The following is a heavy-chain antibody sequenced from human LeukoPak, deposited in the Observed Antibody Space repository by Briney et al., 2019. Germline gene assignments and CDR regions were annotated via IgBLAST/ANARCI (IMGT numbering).Heavy chain of an antibody. V-gene: IGHV1-24*01. CDR3: ATEVRWELLR. CDR2: FDPEDGET. J-gene: IGHJ4*02. Sequence: GASVKVSCKVSGYTLTELSMHWVRQAPGKGLEWMGGFDPEDGETIYAQKFQGRVTMTEGTSTDTAYMELSSLRSEDTAVYYCATEVRWELLRWGQGTLVTVSS. CDR1: GYTLTELS. D-gene: IGHD1-26*01.